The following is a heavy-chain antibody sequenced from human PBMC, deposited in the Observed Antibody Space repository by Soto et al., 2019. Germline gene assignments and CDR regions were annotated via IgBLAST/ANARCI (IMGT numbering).Heavy chain of an antibody. CDR2: IWYDGSNK. CDR3: ARDQSPEPRVATINYYYYGMDV. Sequence: QVQLVESGGGVVQPGRSLRLSCAASGFTFSSYGMHWVRQAPGKGLEWVAVIWYDGSNKYYADSVKGRFTISRDNSKNTLYLQMNSLRAEDTAVYYCARDQSPEPRVATINYYYYGMDVWGQGTTVTVSS. CDR1: GFTFSSYG. D-gene: IGHD5-12*01. V-gene: IGHV3-33*01. J-gene: IGHJ6*02.